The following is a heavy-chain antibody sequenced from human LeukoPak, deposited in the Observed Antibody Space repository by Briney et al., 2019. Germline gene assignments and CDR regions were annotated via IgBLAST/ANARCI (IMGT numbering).Heavy chain of an antibody. CDR3: GKELRSRFEYSIPDS. J-gene: IGHJ4*02. Sequence: SGGSLRLSCAASGFSFSTYGMHWVRQAPDKGLEWLGFIRYDGVNQYYGDSVKGRISISRDNSKNTVFLQINSLRVEDTAVYYCGKELRSRFEYSIPDSWGQGTLVTVSS. D-gene: IGHD6-6*01. CDR1: GFSFSTYG. CDR2: IRYDGVNQ. V-gene: IGHV3-30*02.